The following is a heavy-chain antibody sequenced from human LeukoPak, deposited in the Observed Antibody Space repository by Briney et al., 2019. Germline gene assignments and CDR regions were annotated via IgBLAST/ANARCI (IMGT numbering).Heavy chain of an antibody. Sequence: VSVKVSCKASGYTFTGYYMHWVRQAPGQGLEWMGWINPNSGGTNYAQKFQGRVTMTRDTSISTAYMELSRLRSDDTAVYYCARDQSGSSGYSDYWGQGTLVTVSS. J-gene: IGHJ4*02. V-gene: IGHV1-2*02. D-gene: IGHD3-22*01. CDR3: ARDQSGSSGYSDY. CDR1: GYTFTGYY. CDR2: INPNSGGT.